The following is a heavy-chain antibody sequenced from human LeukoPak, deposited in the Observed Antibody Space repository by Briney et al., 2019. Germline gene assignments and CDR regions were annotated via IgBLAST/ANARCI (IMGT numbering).Heavy chain of an antibody. J-gene: IGHJ4*02. V-gene: IGHV3-74*01. D-gene: IGHD1-26*01. Sequence: GGSLRLSCAASGFTLSSYWMHWVRQAPGKGLVWVSRIERDGRSTSYADSVRGRFTISRDNAKNTLYLQMNSLRAEDTAVYYCAREHRHEGATVDSWGQGTLVTVSS. CDR2: IERDGRST. CDR1: GFTLSSYW. CDR3: AREHRHEGATVDS.